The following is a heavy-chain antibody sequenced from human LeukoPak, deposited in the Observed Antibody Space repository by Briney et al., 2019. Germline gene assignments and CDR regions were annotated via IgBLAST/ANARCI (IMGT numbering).Heavy chain of an antibody. V-gene: IGHV3-30*18. CDR2: ISYEGSNK. J-gene: IGHJ3*02. CDR1: GFTFSTYG. Sequence: GGSLRLSCAGSGFTFSTYGMHWVRQAPGKGLEGVAVISYEGSNKYYAVSVKGRFTTSRDNSKNTLYLQTNRLRAEDTAVYYCAKEQKRGDAFDIWGQGTMGTVSS. CDR3: AKEQKRGDAFDI. D-gene: IGHD3-10*01.